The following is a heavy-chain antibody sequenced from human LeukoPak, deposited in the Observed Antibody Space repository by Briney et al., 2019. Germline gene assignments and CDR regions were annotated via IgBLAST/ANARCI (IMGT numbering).Heavy chain of an antibody. CDR1: GGTFSSCS. V-gene: IGHV1-69*05. J-gene: IGHJ6*03. CDR2: IIPNLGAA. Sequence: SVKVSCKGSGGTFSSCSISWVRQAPGQGLEWTGGIIPNLGAAHYAQKFQGRVTFTTDGSTTTASMELRSMRSEDTPVYCCASEGNYDSSGYSRYNYYYMDVWGKGTAVTVSS. D-gene: IGHD3-22*01. CDR3: ASEGNYDSSGYSRYNYYYMDV.